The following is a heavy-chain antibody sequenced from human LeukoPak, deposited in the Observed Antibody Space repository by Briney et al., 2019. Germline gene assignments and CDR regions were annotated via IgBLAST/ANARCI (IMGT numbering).Heavy chain of an antibody. CDR2: IYTSGST. CDR3: ARGGSVRTKYSSGWYETFDY. Sequence: SETLSLTCTVSGGSISSYYWSWIRQPAGKGLEWIGRIYTSGSTNYNPSLKSRVTMSVDTSKNQFSLKLSSVTAADTAVYYCARGGSVRTKYSSGWYETFDYWGQGTLVTVSS. J-gene: IGHJ4*02. CDR1: GGSISSYY. D-gene: IGHD6-19*01. V-gene: IGHV4-4*07.